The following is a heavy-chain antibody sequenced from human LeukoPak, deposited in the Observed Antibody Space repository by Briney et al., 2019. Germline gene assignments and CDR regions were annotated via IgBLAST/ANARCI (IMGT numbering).Heavy chain of an antibody. V-gene: IGHV3-30*03. CDR1: GFIFSRYG. CDR3: ARGFYCTSTSCSTGFDY. CDR2: VSYDGTET. D-gene: IGHD2-2*01. J-gene: IGHJ4*02. Sequence: GGSLRLSCAASGFIFSRYGIHWVRQAPGKGLEWVAVVSYDGTETKYADSVKGRLNLSRDNSKNTVYLQMNSLTFEDTAVYYCARGFYCTSTSCSTGFDYWGQGALVTVSS.